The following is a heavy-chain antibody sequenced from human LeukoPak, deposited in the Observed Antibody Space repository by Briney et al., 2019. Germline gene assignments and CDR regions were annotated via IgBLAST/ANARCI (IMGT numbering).Heavy chain of an antibody. J-gene: IGHJ4*02. V-gene: IGHV3-23*01. CDR3: GGDSRTGGPRAFDS. Sequence: TGGSLRLSCAASGFTFSNYAMTWVHQAPGKGLEWVSTISNSGSSTYYADSVKGRFTISRDSSKSTLYLQMGSLRAEDTAIYYCGGDSRTGGPRAFDSWGQGTLVTVSS. D-gene: IGHD2-8*02. CDR2: ISNSGSST. CDR1: GFTFSNYA.